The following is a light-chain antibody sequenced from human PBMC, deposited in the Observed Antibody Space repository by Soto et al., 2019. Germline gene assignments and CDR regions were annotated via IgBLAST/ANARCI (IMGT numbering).Light chain of an antibody. CDR2: DVS. J-gene: IGLJ2*01. CDR3: CSYAV. V-gene: IGLV2-11*01. Sequence: QSALTQPRSVSGSPGQSVTISCTGTSSDVGGYNYVPWYQQHPGKAPKLMIYDVSKRPSGVPDRFSGSKSGNTASLTISGLQAEDEADYYCCSYAVFGGGTKLTVL. CDR1: SSDVGGYNY.